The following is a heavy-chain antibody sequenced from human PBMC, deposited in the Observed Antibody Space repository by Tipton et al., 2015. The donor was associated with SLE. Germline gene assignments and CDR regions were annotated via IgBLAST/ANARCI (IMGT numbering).Heavy chain of an antibody. D-gene: IGHD1-14*01. CDR3: ARSPGTGYFQH. CDR2: MYTSGSA. Sequence: TLSLTCAVYGGSFSGYYWSWIRQPAGKGLEWIGRMYTSGSAKYNPSLKSRVTISVDTSKDQFSLKMSSVTAADTAVYYCARSPGTGYFQHWGQGTLVTVFS. J-gene: IGHJ1*01. V-gene: IGHV4-59*10. CDR1: GGSFSGYY.